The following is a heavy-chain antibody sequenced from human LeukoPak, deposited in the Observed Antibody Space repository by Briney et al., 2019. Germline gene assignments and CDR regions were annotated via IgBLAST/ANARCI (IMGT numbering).Heavy chain of an antibody. Sequence: PGGSLRLSCAASGFTFSTHGMHWVRQAPGKGLEWVAVISYDGSNKYYADSVKGRFTISRDNSKNTLYLQMNSLRAEDTALYYCARVMYCTNGVCYTRVTGGYYMDVWGKGTTVTVSS. CDR3: ARVMYCTNGVCYTRVTGGYYMDV. J-gene: IGHJ6*03. CDR1: GFTFSTHG. V-gene: IGHV3-30*12. D-gene: IGHD2-8*01. CDR2: ISYDGSNK.